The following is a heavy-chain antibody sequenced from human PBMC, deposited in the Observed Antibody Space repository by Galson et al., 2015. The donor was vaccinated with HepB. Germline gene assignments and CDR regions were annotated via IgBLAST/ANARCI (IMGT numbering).Heavy chain of an antibody. CDR2: IYYSGST. V-gene: IGHV4-31*09. D-gene: IGHD6-13*01. CDR1: GGSISSGGYY. Sequence: LSLTCTVSGGSISSGGYYWSWIRQHPGKGLEWIGYIYYSGSTNYNPSLKSRVTISVDKSKNQFSLKLSSVTAADTAVYYCATRIAAAGTDGWFDPWGQGTLVTVSS. J-gene: IGHJ5*02. CDR3: ATRIAAAGTDGWFDP.